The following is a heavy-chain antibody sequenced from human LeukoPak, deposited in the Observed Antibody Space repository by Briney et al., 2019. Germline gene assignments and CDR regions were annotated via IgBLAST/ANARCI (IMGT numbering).Heavy chain of an antibody. D-gene: IGHD6-19*01. CDR3: ARESPIAVAGTGAFDI. V-gene: IGHV4-34*01. CDR1: GGSFSGYY. J-gene: IGHJ3*02. CDR2: INHSGST. Sequence: SETLSLTCAVYGGSFSGYYWSWIRQPPGKGLEWIGEINHSGSTNYNPSLKSRVTISVDTSKNQFSLKPSSVTAADTAVYYCARESPIAVAGTGAFDIWGQGTMVTVSS.